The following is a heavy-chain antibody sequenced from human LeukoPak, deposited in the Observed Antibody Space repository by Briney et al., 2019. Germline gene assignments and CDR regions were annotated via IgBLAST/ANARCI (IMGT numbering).Heavy chain of an antibody. CDR1: GGSISTSNYY. CDR3: ARDRGDGYEDY. D-gene: IGHD5-12*01. J-gene: IGHJ4*02. V-gene: IGHV4-39*07. CDR2: IFYSGST. Sequence: SETLSLTCTVSGGSISTSNYYWGWIRQPPGKGLEWIGNIFYSGSTYYSPSLKSRVTISLDTSKNQFSLKLSSVTAADTAVYYCARDRGDGYEDYWGQGTLVTVSS.